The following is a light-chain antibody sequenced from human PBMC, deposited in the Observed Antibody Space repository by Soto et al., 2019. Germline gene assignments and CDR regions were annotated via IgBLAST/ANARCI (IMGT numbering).Light chain of an antibody. CDR1: QSVSRSH. Sequence: EIVLTQSPGTLSLSPGDRVTLSCRASQSVSRSHLAWYQQRPGQAPRLLIYGASSRATGIADRFSGSGSGTDFTLTISRLEPEDFAVYFCQQYVNSPPFSFGQGTKLEIK. CDR3: QQYVNSPPFS. V-gene: IGKV3-20*01. CDR2: GAS. J-gene: IGKJ2*03.